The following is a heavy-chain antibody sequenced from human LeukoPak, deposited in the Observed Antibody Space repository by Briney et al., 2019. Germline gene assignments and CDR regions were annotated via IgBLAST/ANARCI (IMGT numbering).Heavy chain of an antibody. D-gene: IGHD6-19*01. CDR2: LIPLLGTT. J-gene: IGHJ6*03. V-gene: IGHV1-69*13. Sequence: GASVKVSCKASGGTFTNYGISWVRQAPGQGLEWMGALIPLLGTTNYAQKFQGRVTFTADESTSTAYMELSSLRSDDTAMYYCARDWVVAGTSYYYYMDVWGKRTTVTVSS. CDR3: ARDWVVAGTSYYYYMDV. CDR1: GGTFTNYG.